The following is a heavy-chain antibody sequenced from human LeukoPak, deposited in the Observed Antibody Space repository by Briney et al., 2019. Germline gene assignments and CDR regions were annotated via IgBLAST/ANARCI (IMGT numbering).Heavy chain of an antibody. CDR3: AKVGGSGYGDYFDY. CDR1: GGSFSGYY. D-gene: IGHD4-17*01. J-gene: IGHJ4*02. CDR2: INHSGST. Sequence: SETLSLTCAVYGGSFSGYYWSWIRQPPGKGLEWIGEINHSGSTNYNPSLKSRVTISVDTSKNQFSLKLNSVTAADTAVYYCAKVGGSGYGDYFDYWGQGTLVTVSS. V-gene: IGHV4-34*01.